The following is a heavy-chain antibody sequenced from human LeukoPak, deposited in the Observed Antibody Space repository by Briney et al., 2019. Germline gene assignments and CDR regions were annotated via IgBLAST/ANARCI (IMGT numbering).Heavy chain of an antibody. V-gene: IGHV1-2*02. D-gene: IGHD6-13*01. CDR1: GYTFTGYY. CDR3: ARAGGSSLVFYFDY. J-gene: IGHJ4*02. Sequence: ASVKVSCKASGYTFTGYYMHWVRQAPGQGLEWMGLINPNSGGTNYAQKFQGRVTITRDTSISTAYMELSRLRSDDTAVYYCARAGGSSLVFYFDYWGQGTLVTVSS. CDR2: INPNSGGT.